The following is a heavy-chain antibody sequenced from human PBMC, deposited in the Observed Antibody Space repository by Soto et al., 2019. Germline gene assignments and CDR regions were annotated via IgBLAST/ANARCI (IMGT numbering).Heavy chain of an antibody. V-gene: IGHV3-74*01. J-gene: IGHJ6*02. CDR2: INSDGSST. CDR1: GFTFSNYW. D-gene: IGHD6-13*01. Sequence: GGSLRLSCAASGFTFSNYWMHWVRQAQGKGLVWVSRINSDGSSTSYADSVKGRFTISRDNAKNTLYLQMNSLRAEDTAVYYCARDRGAAAGIPDYDYYYYGMDVWGQGTTVTVSS. CDR3: ARDRGAAAGIPDYDYYYYGMDV.